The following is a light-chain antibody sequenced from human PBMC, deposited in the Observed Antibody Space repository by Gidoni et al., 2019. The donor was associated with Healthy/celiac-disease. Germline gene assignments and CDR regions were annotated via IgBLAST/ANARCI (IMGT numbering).Light chain of an antibody. V-gene: IGKV3-11*01. J-gene: IGKJ4*01. Sequence: ILFTQSPATLSLSPGERATLSCRASQSVSSYLAWYQQKPGQAPRLLIYDASNRATGIPARFSGSGSGTEFTLTISSLEPEDFAVYYCQQRSNWRALTFGGGTKVEIK. CDR3: QQRSNWRALT. CDR2: DAS. CDR1: QSVSSY.